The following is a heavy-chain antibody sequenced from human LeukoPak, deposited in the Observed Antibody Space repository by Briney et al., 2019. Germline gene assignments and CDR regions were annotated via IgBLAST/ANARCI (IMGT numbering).Heavy chain of an antibody. V-gene: IGHV1-2*02. D-gene: IGHD3-16*02. CDR3: ARGFPFAFGGVIAFDY. CDR2: INPNSGGT. J-gene: IGHJ4*02. Sequence: ASVKVSCKASGYTFTSYYMHWVRQAPGQGLEWMGWINPNSGGTNYAQKFQGRVTMTRDTSISTAYMELSRLRSDDTAVYYCARGFPFAFGGVIAFDYWGQGTLVTVSS. CDR1: GYTFTSYY.